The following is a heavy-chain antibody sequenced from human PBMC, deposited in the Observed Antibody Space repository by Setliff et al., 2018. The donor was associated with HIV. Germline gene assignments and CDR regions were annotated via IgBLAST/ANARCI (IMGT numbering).Heavy chain of an antibody. CDR3: AKDPRAAVATICDY. Sequence: GGSLRLSCAASGFTFSSYAMSWVRQAPGKGLEWVSAISGSGSSTYYADSVEGRFTISRDNSKNTLYLQMNSLRAEDTAVYYCAKDPRAAVATICDYWGQGTLVTVSS. D-gene: IGHD5-12*01. CDR1: GFTFSSYA. V-gene: IGHV3-23*01. J-gene: IGHJ4*02. CDR2: ISGSGSST.